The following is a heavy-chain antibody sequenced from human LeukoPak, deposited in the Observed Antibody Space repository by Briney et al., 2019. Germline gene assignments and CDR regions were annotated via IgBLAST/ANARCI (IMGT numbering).Heavy chain of an antibody. CDR1: GFTFNGYW. V-gene: IGHV3-74*01. J-gene: IGHJ4*02. CDR2: INSDGSGT. D-gene: IGHD1-26*01. CDR3: AKFYEGPPGAGPYYFDY. Sequence: PGGSLRLSCAASGFTFNGYWMHWVRQAPGKGLVWVSRINSDGSGTSYADSVKGRFTISRDNSKNTLYLQMNSPRAEDTAVYYCAKFYEGPPGAGPYYFDYWGQGTLVTVSS.